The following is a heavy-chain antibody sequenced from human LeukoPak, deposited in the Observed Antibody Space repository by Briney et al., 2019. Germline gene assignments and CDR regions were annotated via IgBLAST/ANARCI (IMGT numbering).Heavy chain of an antibody. CDR1: GFTFSTYP. D-gene: IGHD2-15*01. CDR2: MSFDGYSE. V-gene: IGHV3-30-3*01. CDR3: NCIHRTPASATRDDYYYYMGV. J-gene: IGHJ6*03. Sequence: GGSLRLSCAASGFTFSTYPMHWVRPAPGKGLECVAVMSFDGYSEYYSDSVRGRFTVSRDNAKSTLYLQMNSLRPEDTAVYFCNCIHRTPASATRDDYYYYMGVWGKGTTV.